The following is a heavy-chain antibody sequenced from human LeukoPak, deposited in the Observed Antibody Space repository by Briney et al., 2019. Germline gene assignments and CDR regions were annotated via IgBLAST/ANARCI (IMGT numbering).Heavy chain of an antibody. D-gene: IGHD4-17*01. J-gene: IGHJ4*02. CDR2: ISYDGSNK. Sequence: GGSLRLSCAASGFTFGSYGMHWVRQAPGKGLEWVAVISYDGSNKYYADSVKGRFTISRDNSKNTLYLQMNSLRAEDTAVYYCAKPPTVTTRYIDYWGQGTLVTVSS. CDR3: AKPPTVTTRYIDY. CDR1: GFTFGSYG. V-gene: IGHV3-30*18.